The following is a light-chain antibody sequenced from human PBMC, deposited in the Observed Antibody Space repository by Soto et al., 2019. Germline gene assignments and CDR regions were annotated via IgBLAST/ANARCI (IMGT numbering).Light chain of an antibody. CDR2: KAS. V-gene: IGKV1-5*03. CDR3: QHYNNWWA. CDR1: QTISSW. J-gene: IGKJ1*01. Sequence: DIPMTQSPSTLSGSVGDRVTITCRASQTISSWLAWYQQKPGKAPKLLIYKASTLKSGVPSRFSGSGSGTEFTLTISSLQPDDFATYYCQHYNNWWAFGQGTKVEIK.